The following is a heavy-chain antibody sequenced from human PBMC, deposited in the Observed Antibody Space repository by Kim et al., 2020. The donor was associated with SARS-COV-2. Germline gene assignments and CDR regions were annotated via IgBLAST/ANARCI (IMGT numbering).Heavy chain of an antibody. V-gene: IGHV3-66*01. Sequence: GGSLRLSCAASGFTVRSNHMSWVRQAPGKGLEWVSVIYSGGSTYYAYSVKGRFTISRDNSKNTLYLQMNSLRAEDTAVYYCAATTYYYDSSGYYYWGQGTLVTVSS. J-gene: IGHJ4*02. CDR2: IYSGGST. CDR1: GFTVRSNH. CDR3: AATTYYYDSSGYYY. D-gene: IGHD3-22*01.